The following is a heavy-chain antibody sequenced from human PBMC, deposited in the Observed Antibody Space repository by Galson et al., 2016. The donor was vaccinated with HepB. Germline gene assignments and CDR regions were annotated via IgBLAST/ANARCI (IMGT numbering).Heavy chain of an antibody. V-gene: IGHV4-34*01. Sequence: SETLSLTCGLSGGSFSVYHWSWIRQSPGKGLEWIGEIYGSGVTNYNPSLKSRVTISLDTTQNQFSLKVTSVSAADSALYFCARGQTFRAFEYWGQGTPVTVSS. CDR2: IYGSGVT. CDR3: ARGQTFRAFEY. D-gene: IGHD3-10*01. J-gene: IGHJ4*02. CDR1: GGSFSVYH.